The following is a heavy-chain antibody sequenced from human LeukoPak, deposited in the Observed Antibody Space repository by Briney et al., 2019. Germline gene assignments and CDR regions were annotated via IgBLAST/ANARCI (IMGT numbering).Heavy chain of an antibody. CDR2: IDDSGNT. Sequence: ASETLSLTCTVSGDSISAYYWSWIRRPPGRGLEWIGYIDDSGNTNYNPSLKTQVTVSLDKSKNQFSLQLNFVTAADTAMYYYARSDSHGSGSHTVFDAFDIWGQGTRVTVSS. CDR3: ARSDSHGSGSHTVFDAFDI. D-gene: IGHD3-10*01. CDR1: GDSISAYY. V-gene: IGHV4-59*01. J-gene: IGHJ3*02.